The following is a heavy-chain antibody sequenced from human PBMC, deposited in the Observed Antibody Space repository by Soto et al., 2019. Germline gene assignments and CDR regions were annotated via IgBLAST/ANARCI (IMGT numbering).Heavy chain of an antibody. D-gene: IGHD2-2*01. J-gene: IGHJ4*02. CDR3: ARQYQLLYYFDY. CDR2: IYYSGST. CDR1: GGSISSGGYY. V-gene: IGHV4-31*03. Sequence: SETLSLTCTVSGGSISSGGYYWSWIRQHPGKGLEWIGYIYYSGSTYYNPSLKSRVTISVDTSKNQFSLKLSSVTAADTAVYYCARQYQLLYYFDYWGQGTLVTVSS.